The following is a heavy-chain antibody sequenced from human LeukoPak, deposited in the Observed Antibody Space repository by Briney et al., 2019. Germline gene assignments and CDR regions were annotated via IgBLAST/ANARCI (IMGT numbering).Heavy chain of an antibody. CDR1: GFTLSSYS. V-gene: IGHV3-48*01. CDR3: ARDTSSGWYYYYYYYMDV. Sequence: GGSLRLSCAASGFTLSSYSMNWVRQAPGKGLEWVSYISSSSSTIYYADSVKGRFTISRDNAKNSLYLQMNSLRAEDTAVYYCARDTSSGWYYYYYYYMDVWGKGTTVTVSS. CDR2: ISSSSSTI. D-gene: IGHD6-19*01. J-gene: IGHJ6*03.